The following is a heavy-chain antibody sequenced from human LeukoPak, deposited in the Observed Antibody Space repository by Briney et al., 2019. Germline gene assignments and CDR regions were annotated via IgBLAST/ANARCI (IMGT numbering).Heavy chain of an antibody. CDR1: GYTFTSYY. CDR2: INPSGGST. Sequence: ASVKVSCKASGYTFTSYYMHWVRQAPGQGLEWMGIINPSGGSTSYAQKFQGRVTMTRDTSTSTVYMELSSLRSEDTAVYYCARGGVLRYFDWYMGFDPWGPGTLVTVSS. J-gene: IGHJ5*02. V-gene: IGHV1-46*01. CDR3: ARGGVLRYFDWYMGFDP. D-gene: IGHD3-9*01.